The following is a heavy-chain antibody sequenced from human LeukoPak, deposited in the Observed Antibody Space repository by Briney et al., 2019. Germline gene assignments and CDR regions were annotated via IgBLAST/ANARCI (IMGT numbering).Heavy chain of an antibody. V-gene: IGHV4-34*01. Sequence: SETLSLTCAVYGGSFSGYYWSWIRQPPGKGLEWIGEINHSGSTNYNPSLKSRVTISVDTSKNQFSLKLSSVTAADTAVYYCARVSLRGSRKKDIVVVPAAILAYDYWGRGTLVTVSS. D-gene: IGHD2-2*02. CDR3: ARVSLRGSRKKDIVVVPAAILAYDY. J-gene: IGHJ4*02. CDR2: INHSGST. CDR1: GGSFSGYY.